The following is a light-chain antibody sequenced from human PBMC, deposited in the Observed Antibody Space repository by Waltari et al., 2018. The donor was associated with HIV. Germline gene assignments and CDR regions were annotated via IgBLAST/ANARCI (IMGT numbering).Light chain of an antibody. CDR1: ALAKNY. CDR2: EDS. J-gene: IGLJ3*02. V-gene: IGLV3-10*01. Sequence: SYELTHPPSASAPPGQTARTTCPGDALAKNYAYWYQQKSGQAPVLVIYEDSKRPSGIPERFSGSSSGTVAALTISGAQVEEEADYYCYSTDSSGNRPWVFGGGTKLTVL. CDR3: YSTDSSGNRPWV.